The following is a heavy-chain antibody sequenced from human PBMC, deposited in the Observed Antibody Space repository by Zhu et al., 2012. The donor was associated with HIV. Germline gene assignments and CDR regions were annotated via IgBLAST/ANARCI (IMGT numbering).Heavy chain of an antibody. V-gene: IGHV4-59*11. D-gene: IGHD1-1*01. CDR1: GGSMSSHY. Sequence: QVQLQESGPQLVKPSETLSLTRTVSGGSMSSHYWNWVRQPPGKGLQWIGYMYSSGSTKYNFSLKSRVAISLDMSKNQFSLNLSSVTTADTAVYYCARSVKGQLVFDSWGQGALVTVSS. CDR3: ARSVKGQLVFDS. CDR2: MYSSGST. J-gene: IGHJ4*02.